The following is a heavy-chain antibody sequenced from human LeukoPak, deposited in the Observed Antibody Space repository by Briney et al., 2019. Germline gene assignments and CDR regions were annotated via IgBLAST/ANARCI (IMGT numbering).Heavy chain of an antibody. CDR1: GYTFTGYY. J-gene: IGHJ4*02. CDR3: ATVPDILTGYYSWYYFDY. Sequence: VASVKVSCKASGYTFTGYYMHWVRQAPGKGLEWMGGFDPEDGETIYAQKFQGRVTMTEDTSTDTAYMELSSLRSEDTAVYYCATVPDILTGYYSWYYFDYWGQGTLVTVSS. D-gene: IGHD3-9*01. CDR2: FDPEDGET. V-gene: IGHV1-24*01.